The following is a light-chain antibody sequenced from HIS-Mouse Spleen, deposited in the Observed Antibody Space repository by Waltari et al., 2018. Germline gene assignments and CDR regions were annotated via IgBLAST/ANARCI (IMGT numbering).Light chain of an antibody. CDR1: QGISSY. Sequence: DIQLTQSPSFLSASVGDRVTITYRASQGISSYLAWYQQKPGKAPKLLIYAASTLKSGVPSRFSGSGSGTEFTLTISSLQPEDFATYYCQQLNSYLPTFGQGTKVEIK. CDR3: QQLNSYLPT. CDR2: AAS. J-gene: IGKJ1*01. V-gene: IGKV1-9*01.